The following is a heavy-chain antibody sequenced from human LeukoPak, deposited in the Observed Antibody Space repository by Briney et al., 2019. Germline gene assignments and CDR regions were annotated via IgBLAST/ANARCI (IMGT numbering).Heavy chain of an antibody. J-gene: IGHJ4*02. CDR1: GGSVSDYY. V-gene: IGHV4-59*02. Sequence: SETLSLTCTISGGSVSDYYWSWIRQSPGKGLEWIGYIYYTGNTSYNPSLKSRVTISADTSKNEFSLKLNSVTAADTAVYYCASRKLGNDYWGQGTLVTVSS. D-gene: IGHD7-27*01. CDR3: ASRKLGNDY. CDR2: IYYTGNT.